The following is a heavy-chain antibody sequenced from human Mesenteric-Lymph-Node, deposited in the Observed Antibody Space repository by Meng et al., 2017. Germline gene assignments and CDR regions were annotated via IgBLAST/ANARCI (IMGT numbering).Heavy chain of an antibody. Sequence: GRSLTLSCAASGFIFSDYWMSWVRQTPGKGLEWVDNIKQDGNEKYYVDSVKGRFTVSRDNAKNSLYLQMNYLGVDDTAVYYCARVDSTSSADFWGQGTLVTVSS. J-gene: IGHJ4*02. CDR2: IKQDGNEK. CDR3: ARVDSTSSADF. CDR1: GFIFSDYW. D-gene: IGHD6-6*01. V-gene: IGHV3-7*01.